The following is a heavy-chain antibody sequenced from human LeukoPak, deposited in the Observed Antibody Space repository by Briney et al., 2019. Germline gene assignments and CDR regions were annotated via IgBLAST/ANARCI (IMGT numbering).Heavy chain of an antibody. CDR2: INPSGGST. J-gene: IGHJ4*02. Sequence: ASVKVSCKASGYTFTSYFMHWVRQAPGQGLEWMGIINPSGGSTSYAQKFQGRVTITADKSTSAAYMELSSLRSEDTAVYYCARVDSSSSNWGQGTLVTVSS. D-gene: IGHD6-13*01. V-gene: IGHV1-46*01. CDR1: GYTFTSYF. CDR3: ARVDSSSSN.